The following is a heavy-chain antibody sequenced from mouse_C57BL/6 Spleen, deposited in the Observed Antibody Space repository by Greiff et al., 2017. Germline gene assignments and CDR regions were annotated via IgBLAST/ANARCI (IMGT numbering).Heavy chain of an antibody. CDR2: SHPSDSDT. V-gene: IGHV1-74*01. J-gene: IGHJ2*01. Sequence: QVQLQQPGAELVKPGASVKVSCKASGYTFTSYWMHWVKQRPGQGLEWIGRSHPSDSDTNYNQTFKGKATLTVEKSSSTAYMQLSSLTSEDSADYYCTIGASNYFDYWGQGTTLTVSS. CDR3: TIGASNYFDY. D-gene: IGHD2-10*02. CDR1: GYTFTSYW.